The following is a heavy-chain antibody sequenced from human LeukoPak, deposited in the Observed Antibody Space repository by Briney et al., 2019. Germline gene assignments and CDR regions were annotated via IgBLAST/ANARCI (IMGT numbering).Heavy chain of an antibody. D-gene: IGHD2-2*01. CDR3: AREVEYCSSTSCFGGRIDY. Sequence: SQTLSLTCTVSGGSISSGGYYWSWIRQPPGKGLEWIGYIYHSGSTYYNPSLKSRVTISVDRSKNQFSLKLSSVTAADTAVYYCAREVEYCSSTSCFGGRIDYWGQGTLVTVSS. J-gene: IGHJ4*02. CDR1: GGSISSGGYY. CDR2: IYHSGST. V-gene: IGHV4-30-2*01.